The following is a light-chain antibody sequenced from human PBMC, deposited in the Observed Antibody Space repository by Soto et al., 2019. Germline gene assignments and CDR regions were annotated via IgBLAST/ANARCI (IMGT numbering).Light chain of an antibody. Sequence: EIVMTQSPATLSVSPGEGATLSCRASQSVSSYLAWYQQKAGQSPRLLIYGSSTRATGIPARFSGSGSGTEFTLTISSLQSEDFAVYYCQQYNKWPITFGGGTKVDI. CDR3: QQYNKWPIT. CDR1: QSVSSY. CDR2: GSS. J-gene: IGKJ4*01. V-gene: IGKV3-15*01.